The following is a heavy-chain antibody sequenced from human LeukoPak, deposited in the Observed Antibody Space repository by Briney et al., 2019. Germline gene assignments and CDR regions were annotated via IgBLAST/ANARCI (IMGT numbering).Heavy chain of an antibody. CDR1: GFAFSSYY. CDR3: ARTARFYGMDV. J-gene: IGHJ6*02. V-gene: IGHV3-21*01. D-gene: IGHD6-6*01. Sequence: RGSLRLSCAASGFAFSSYYINWVRQAPGKGLEWVSSISSGSSYIYYADSVKGRFTISRDNAKNSLYLQMNSLRAEDTAVYYCARTARFYGMDVWGQGTTVTVSS. CDR2: ISSGSSYI.